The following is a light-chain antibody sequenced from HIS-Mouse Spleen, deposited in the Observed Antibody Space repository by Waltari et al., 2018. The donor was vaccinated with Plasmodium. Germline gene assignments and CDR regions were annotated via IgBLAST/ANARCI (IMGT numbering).Light chain of an antibody. CDR1: SLRSYY. J-gene: IGLJ3*02. CDR3: NSRDSSGNHQV. Sequence: SSELTQDPAVSVALGQTVRITCQGDSLRSYYASWYQQKPGQAPVLVIYGKNNRPSGIPDRCSGSSSGNTPSLTITGAQAEDEADYYCNSRDSSGNHQVFGGGTKLTVL. V-gene: IGLV3-19*01. CDR2: GKN.